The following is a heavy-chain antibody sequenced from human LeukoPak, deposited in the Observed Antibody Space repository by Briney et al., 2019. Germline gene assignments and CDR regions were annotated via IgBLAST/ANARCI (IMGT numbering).Heavy chain of an antibody. CDR1: GGSFSGYY. CDR3: ARGVRKQQLVRRYFDY. D-gene: IGHD6-13*01. J-gene: IGHJ4*02. Sequence: SETLSLTCAVYGGSFSGYYWSWIRQPPGKGLDWIGEINHSGSTNYNPSLKSRVTISVDTSKNQFSLKLSSVTAADTAVYYCARGVRKQQLVRRYFDYWGQGTLVTVSS. V-gene: IGHV4-34*01. CDR2: INHSGST.